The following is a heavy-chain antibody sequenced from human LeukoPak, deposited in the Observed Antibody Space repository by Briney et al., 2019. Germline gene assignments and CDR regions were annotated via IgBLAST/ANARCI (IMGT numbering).Heavy chain of an antibody. V-gene: IGHV1-8*01. CDR1: GYTFTSYD. CDR3: ARGTSIADYDILTGLPSYYYYGMDV. CDR2: MNPNSGNT. J-gene: IGHJ6*02. D-gene: IGHD3-9*01. Sequence: ASVKVSCKASGYTFTSYDINWVRQAPGQGLEWMGWMNPNSGNTGYAQKFQGRVTMTRNTSISTAYMELSSLRSEDTAVYYCARGTSIADYDILTGLPSYYYYGMDVWGQGTTVTVSS.